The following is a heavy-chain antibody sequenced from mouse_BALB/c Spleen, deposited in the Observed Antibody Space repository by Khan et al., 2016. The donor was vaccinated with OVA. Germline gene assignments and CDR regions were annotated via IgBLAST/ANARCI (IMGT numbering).Heavy chain of an antibody. J-gene: IGHJ4*01. V-gene: IGHV3-2*02. CDR2: ISNSGST. D-gene: IGHD4-1*01. CDR3: ASELGRYYAMDY. CDR1: GYSITRDYA. Sequence: VQLKESGPGLVKPSQSLSLTCTVTGYSITRDYAWNWIRQFPGNKLEWMGYISNSGSTSSNPSLKSRISITRDTSKNQFFLQLNSVTTEDTATYYCASELGRYYAMDYWGQGTSVTVSS.